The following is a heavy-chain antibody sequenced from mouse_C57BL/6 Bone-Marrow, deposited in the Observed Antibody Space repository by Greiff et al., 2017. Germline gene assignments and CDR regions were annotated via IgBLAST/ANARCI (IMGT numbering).Heavy chain of an antibody. J-gene: IGHJ3*01. CDR1: GYTFTSYW. CDR3: AREHYDYDVDWFAF. V-gene: IGHV1-69*01. CDR2: IDPSDSYT. D-gene: IGHD2-4*01. Sequence: VQLQQPGAELVMPGASVKLSCKASGYTFTSYWMHWVKQRPGQGLEWIGEIDPSDSYTNYNQKFKGKSTLTVDKSSSTAYMQRSSLTSEDSAVYYCAREHYDYDVDWFAFWGRGTLVTVSA.